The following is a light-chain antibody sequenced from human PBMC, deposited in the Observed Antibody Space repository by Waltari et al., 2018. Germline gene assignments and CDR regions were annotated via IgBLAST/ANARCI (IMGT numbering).Light chain of an antibody. Sequence: EIVLTQSPATLSLSPGARAPLPCRASQSVSSYVVWYQQKPGQTPRLLLYGASTRATVIPAMFSGSGAGTDFTLTISSLESEDVAVYYCHQRSNWPITFGQGTRLEIK. V-gene: IGKV3-11*01. CDR3: HQRSNWPIT. J-gene: IGKJ5*01. CDR2: GAS. CDR1: QSVSSY.